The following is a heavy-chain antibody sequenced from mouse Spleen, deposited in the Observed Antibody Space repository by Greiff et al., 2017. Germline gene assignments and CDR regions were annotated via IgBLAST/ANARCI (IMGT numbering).Heavy chain of an antibody. D-gene: IGHD2-3*01. CDR2: ISSGGSYT. CDR1: GFAFSSYD. J-gene: IGHJ2*01. V-gene: IGHV5-9*02. Sequence: EVKLMESGGGLVKPGGSLKLSCAASGFAFSSYDMSWVRQTPEKRLEWVATISSGGSYTYYPDSVKGRFTISRDNARNTLYLQMSSLRSEDTALYYCARQEGYYYFDYWGQGTTLTVSS. CDR3: ARQEGYYYFDY.